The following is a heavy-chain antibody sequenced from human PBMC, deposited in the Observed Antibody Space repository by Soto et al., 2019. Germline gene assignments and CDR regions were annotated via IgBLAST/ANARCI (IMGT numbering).Heavy chain of an antibody. CDR3: ATGRQWLDRDFDY. J-gene: IGHJ4*02. CDR2: FDPEDGET. Sequence: ASVKVSCKVSGYTLNELSMHWVRHAPGKGLEWMGGFDPEDGETIYAQKFQGRVTMTEDTSTDTAYMELSSLRSEDTAVYYCATGRQWLDRDFDYWGQGTLVTVSS. D-gene: IGHD6-19*01. CDR1: GYTLNELS. V-gene: IGHV1-24*01.